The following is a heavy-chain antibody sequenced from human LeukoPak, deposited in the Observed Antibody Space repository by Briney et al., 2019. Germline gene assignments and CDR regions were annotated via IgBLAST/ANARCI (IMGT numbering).Heavy chain of an antibody. Sequence: PGGSLRLSCATSGFTFSSYAMSWVRQAPGKGLQWIGYIYYSVTTSYNPSLKSRVTISVDTSKNQFSLKLSSVTAADTAVYYCAKGGGSFDYWGQGTLVTVSS. CDR3: AKGGGSFDY. V-gene: IGHV4-59*01. D-gene: IGHD2-15*01. CDR2: IYYSVTT. J-gene: IGHJ4*02. CDR1: GFTFSSYA.